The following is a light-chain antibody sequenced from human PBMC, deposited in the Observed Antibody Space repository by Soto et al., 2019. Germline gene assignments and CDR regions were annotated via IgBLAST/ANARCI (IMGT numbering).Light chain of an antibody. CDR1: QSVSSSY. J-gene: IGKJ4*01. V-gene: IGKV3-20*01. Sequence: EIVLTQSPGTLSLSPGERATLSCRASQSVSSSYLAWYQQKPGQAPRLLIYGASSRATGIPDRFSGSGSGTDFTLTISRLEPEDFAVYYWQQYGSSPPTTFGGGTKVEIK. CDR3: QQYGSSPPTT. CDR2: GAS.